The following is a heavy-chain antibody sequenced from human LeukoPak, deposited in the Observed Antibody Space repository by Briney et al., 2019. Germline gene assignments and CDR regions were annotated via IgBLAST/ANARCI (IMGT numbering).Heavy chain of an antibody. J-gene: IGHJ4*02. D-gene: IGHD6-13*01. V-gene: IGHV3-11*03. CDR2: ISSSSGYT. Sequence: PGRSLRLSCAASGFTFSDYYMGWIRQAPGKGLEWISYISSSSGYTNYADSVKGRFTIPRDNAKNSLYLQMNSLRAENTAVYYCASPAAGTNSDFWGQGTLVTVSS. CDR3: ASPAAGTNSDF. CDR1: GFTFSDYY.